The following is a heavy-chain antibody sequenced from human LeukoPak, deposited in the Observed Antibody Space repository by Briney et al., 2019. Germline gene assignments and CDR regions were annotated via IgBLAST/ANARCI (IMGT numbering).Heavy chain of an antibody. J-gene: IGHJ4*02. CDR2: ISNIGTSI. CDR3: APEDTAMVEHLDFDY. Sequence: PGGSLRLSCAVSGFAFSRYSMNWVRQAPGKGLEWVSSISNIGTSIYYADSVKGRFTISRDNAKNSLYLQMDSLRAEDTAVYYCAPEDTAMVEHLDFDYWGQGTLVTVSS. D-gene: IGHD5-18*01. CDR1: GFAFSRYS. V-gene: IGHV3-21*01.